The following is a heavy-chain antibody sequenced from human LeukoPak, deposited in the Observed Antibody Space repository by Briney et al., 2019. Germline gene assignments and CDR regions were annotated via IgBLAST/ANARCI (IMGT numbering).Heavy chain of an antibody. CDR1: GFTFSTYA. Sequence: PGGSLRLSCAASGFTFSTYAMSWVRQAPGKGLEWVSAISGSGGSTYYADSVKGRFTISRDNSKNTLYLQMNSLRAEDTAVYYCANMPGPTLEYTSSSIRADCWGQGTLVTVSS. CDR2: ISGSGGST. CDR3: ANMPGPTLEYTSSSIRADC. V-gene: IGHV3-23*01. J-gene: IGHJ4*02. D-gene: IGHD6-6*01.